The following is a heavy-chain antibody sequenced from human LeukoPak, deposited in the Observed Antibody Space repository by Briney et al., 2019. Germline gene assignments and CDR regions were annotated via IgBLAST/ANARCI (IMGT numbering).Heavy chain of an antibody. CDR3: ARDGYSSGLAPFDP. CDR1: GFTFSSYG. Sequence: PGGSLRLSCAASGFTFSSYGMHWVRQAPGKGLEWVAVISYDGSNKYYADSVKGRFTISRDNSKNTLYLQMNSLRAEDTAVYYCARDGYSSGLAPFDPWGQGTLVTVSS. J-gene: IGHJ5*02. CDR2: ISYDGSNK. V-gene: IGHV3-30*19. D-gene: IGHD3-22*01.